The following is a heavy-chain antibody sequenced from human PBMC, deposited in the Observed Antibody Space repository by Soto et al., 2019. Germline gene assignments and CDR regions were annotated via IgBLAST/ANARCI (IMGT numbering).Heavy chain of an antibody. CDR2: ISYDGKNK. CDR3: AKKHYSGSQTPSTFDI. J-gene: IGHJ3*02. V-gene: IGHV3-30*18. D-gene: IGHD3-10*01. Sequence: ESGGGVVQPGTSLRLSCAASGFTFSNYAVHWVRQAPDKGLEWVAVISYDGKNKYYADSVKGRVTISRDNSKNTVYLEVNSLRAEDTAVYYCAKKHYSGSQTPSTFDIWGQGTMVTVSS. CDR1: GFTFSNYA.